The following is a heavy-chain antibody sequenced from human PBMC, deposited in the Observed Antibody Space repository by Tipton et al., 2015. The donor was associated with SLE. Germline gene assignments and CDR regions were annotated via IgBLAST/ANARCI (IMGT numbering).Heavy chain of an antibody. V-gene: IGHV4-59*11. J-gene: IGHJ4*02. CDR2: IYYSGST. D-gene: IGHD6-13*01. CDR3: ARDGISSSWWSFDY. CDR1: GGSISSHY. Sequence: TLSLTCIVSGGSISSHYWSWIRQPPGKGLEWIGYIYYSGSTNYNPSLKSRVTISVDTSKNQFSLKLSSVTAADTAVYYCARDGISSSWWSFDYWGQGTLVTVSS.